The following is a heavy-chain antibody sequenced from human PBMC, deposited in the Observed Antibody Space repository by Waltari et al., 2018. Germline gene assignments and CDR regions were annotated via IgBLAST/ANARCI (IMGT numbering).Heavy chain of an antibody. J-gene: IGHJ2*01. CDR1: GGSISSYY. V-gene: IGHV4-59*01. Sequence: QVQLQESGPGLVKPSETLSLTCTVSGGSISSYYWSWIRQPPGKGLEWIGYIYYSGSTNYNPSLKRRVTISVDTSKNQFSLKLSSVTAADTAVYYCAREGRDYYDSSGYYLSWYFDLWGRGTLVTVSS. CDR2: IYYSGST. D-gene: IGHD3-22*01. CDR3: AREGRDYYDSSGYYLSWYFDL.